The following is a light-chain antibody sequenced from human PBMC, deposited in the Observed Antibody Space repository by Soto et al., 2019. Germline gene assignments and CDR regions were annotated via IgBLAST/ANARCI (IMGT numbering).Light chain of an antibody. CDR2: AAS. J-gene: IGKJ2*01. V-gene: IGKV1-6*01. Sequence: AIQMTQSPSSLSASVGDRVTITCRASQGIRNDIGWYQQKPGKAPKLLIYAASSLQSGVPSRFSGSGSGTDFTLTISSLQPEDFATYYCLQDYNYPLTFGQGTKLEIK. CDR3: LQDYNYPLT. CDR1: QGIRND.